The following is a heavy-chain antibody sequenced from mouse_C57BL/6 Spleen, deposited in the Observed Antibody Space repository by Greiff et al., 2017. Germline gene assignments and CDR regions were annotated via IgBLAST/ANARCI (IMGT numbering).Heavy chain of an antibody. V-gene: IGHV8-8*01. CDR3: ARIDCDYDGEPWFAY. D-gene: IGHD2-4*01. J-gene: IGHJ3*01. Sequence: QVTLKESGPGILQPSQTLSLTCSFSGFSLSTFGMGVGWIRPPSGEGLEWLAHIWWDDDKYYNPALKSRLTISKDTSKNQVFLKIANVDTADTATYYCARIDCDYDGEPWFAYWGQGTLVTVSA. CDR1: GFSLSTFGMG. CDR2: IWWDDDK.